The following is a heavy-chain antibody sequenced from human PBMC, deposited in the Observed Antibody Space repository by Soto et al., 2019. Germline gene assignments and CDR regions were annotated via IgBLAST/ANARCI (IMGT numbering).Heavy chain of an antibody. Sequence: EVHLVESGGGLVQPGRSLRLSCAASGFTFDDYAMHWVRQAPGKGLEWVSGISWNSNVDYADSVKGRFTISRDNAKNSLYLQMNSLGVEDTALYYCAKARYEYSSSSVDYWGQGARVTVAS. CDR1: GFTFDDYA. J-gene: IGHJ4*02. D-gene: IGHD6-6*01. CDR2: ISWNSNV. V-gene: IGHV3-9*01. CDR3: AKARYEYSSSSVDY.